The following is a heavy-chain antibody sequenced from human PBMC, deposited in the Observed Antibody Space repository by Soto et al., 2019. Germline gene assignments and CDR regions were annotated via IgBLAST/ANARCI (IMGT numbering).Heavy chain of an antibody. CDR3: ATMNGYFEY. D-gene: IGHD3-22*01. Sequence: GGSLGLSCADSGVRFSSYSMSWVRQTPGKGLEWAAAITATGHRTYYEDYVTGRFTISRANSNKTHYIQMTSLRAEDTAMYYCATMNGYFEYCGHGT. V-gene: IGHV3-23*01. CDR2: ITATGHRT. J-gene: IGHJ4*01. CDR1: GVRFSSYS.